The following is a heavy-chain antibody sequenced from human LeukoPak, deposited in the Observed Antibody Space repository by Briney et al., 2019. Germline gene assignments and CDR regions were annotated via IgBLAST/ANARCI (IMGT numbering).Heavy chain of an antibody. J-gene: IGHJ6*03. CDR3: ARAYYDILTGYQYYYMDV. Sequence: ASVKVSCKASGYTSTGYYMHWVRQAPGQGLEWMGWINPNSGGTNYAQKFQGRVTMTRDTSISTAYMELSRLRSDDTAVYYCARAYYDILTGYQYYYMDVWGKGTTVTVPS. CDR1: GYTSTGYY. CDR2: INPNSGGT. V-gene: IGHV1-2*02. D-gene: IGHD3-9*01.